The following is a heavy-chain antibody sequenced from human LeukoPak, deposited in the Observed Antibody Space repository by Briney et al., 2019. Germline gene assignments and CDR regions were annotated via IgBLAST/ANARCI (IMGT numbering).Heavy chain of an antibody. CDR2: IRSKVYRGAT. Sequence: HPGGSLRLSCAASGFTFSGYWMHWVRQAPGKGLEWVGFIRSKVYRGATEYAASVKGRFTISRDDSKSIAYLQMNSLKTEDTAVYYCSREGTGPYSDRFQNGMDVWGQGTTVTVSS. CDR3: SREGTGPYSDRFQNGMDV. CDR1: GFTFSGYW. D-gene: IGHD1-1*01. J-gene: IGHJ6*02. V-gene: IGHV3-49*04.